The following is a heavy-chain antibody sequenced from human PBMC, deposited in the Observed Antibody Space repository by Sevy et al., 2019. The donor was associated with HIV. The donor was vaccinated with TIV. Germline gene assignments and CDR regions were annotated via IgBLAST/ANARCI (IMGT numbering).Heavy chain of an antibody. CDR3: ARDAYYYDSSGYHNY. CDR2: ISAYNGNT. CDR1: GYTFTSYG. Sequence: ASVKVSCKASGYTFTSYGISWVRQAPGQGLEWMGWISAYNGNTNYAQKLQGRVTMTTDTSTSTAYMELRSLRSDDTAVYYCARDAYYYDSSGYHNYWGQGTLVTVSS. J-gene: IGHJ4*02. V-gene: IGHV1-18*04. D-gene: IGHD3-22*01.